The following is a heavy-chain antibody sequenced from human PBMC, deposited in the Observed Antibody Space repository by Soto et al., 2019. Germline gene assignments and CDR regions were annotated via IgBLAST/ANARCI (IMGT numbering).Heavy chain of an antibody. Sequence: QVQLVQSGAEVKKPGASVKVSCKASGYTFTSYDINWVRQATGQGLEWMGWMNPNSGNTGYAQKFQGRVTMTMNTSISTAYMELSSLRSEDTAVYYCASFRGITMVRGVIIYYYGMDVWGQGTTVTVSS. CDR1: GYTFTSYD. V-gene: IGHV1-8*01. CDR3: ASFRGITMVRGVIIYYYGMDV. CDR2: MNPNSGNT. J-gene: IGHJ6*02. D-gene: IGHD3-10*01.